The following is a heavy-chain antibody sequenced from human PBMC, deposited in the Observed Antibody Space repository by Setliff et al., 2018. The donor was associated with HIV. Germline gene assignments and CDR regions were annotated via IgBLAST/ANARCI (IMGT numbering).Heavy chain of an antibody. CDR1: GFTFTTYP. J-gene: IGHJ4*02. Sequence: GGSLRLSCVASGFTFTTYPMSWVRQGPGKGLEWVAVIYSDGNTYHADSVKGRFTLSRDTSKNTLSLQMNTLRPEDTAVYYCARVRLYNSALDYWGQGTLVTVSS. D-gene: IGHD3-22*01. CDR2: IYSDGNT. V-gene: IGHV3-66*02. CDR3: ARVRLYNSALDY.